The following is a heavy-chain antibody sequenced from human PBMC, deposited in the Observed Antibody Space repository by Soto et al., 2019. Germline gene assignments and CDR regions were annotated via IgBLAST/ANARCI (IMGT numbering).Heavy chain of an antibody. CDR1: GFTFSIYS. J-gene: IGHJ4*02. Sequence: EVQLVESGGGLVKPGGSLRLSCAASGFTFSIYSMNWVRQAPGKGLEWVSSITSSTNYIYYADSVKGRFTISRDNAKNSLYLQMNSLRAEDTAVYYCARGRAVYSYEFGGQGTLVTVSS. V-gene: IGHV3-21*01. CDR2: ITSSTNYI. CDR3: ARGRAVYSYEF. D-gene: IGHD5-18*01.